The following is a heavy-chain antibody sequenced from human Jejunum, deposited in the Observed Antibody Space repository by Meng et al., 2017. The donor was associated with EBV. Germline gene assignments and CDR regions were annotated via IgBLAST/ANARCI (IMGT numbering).Heavy chain of an antibody. CDR2: IYYSGST. D-gene: IGHD3-10*01. CDR1: GGSNSSTSYH. Sequence: DAGPGRGKPSRTPARTCPVPGGSNSSTSYHWGWLRQPPGKGLEWIGSIYYSGSTYYNPSLKSRVTISVDTSKNQFSLKLSSVTAADTAVYYCARRGGEGWFDPWGQGTLVTVSS. J-gene: IGHJ5*02. CDR3: ARRGGEGWFDP. V-gene: IGHV4-39*01.